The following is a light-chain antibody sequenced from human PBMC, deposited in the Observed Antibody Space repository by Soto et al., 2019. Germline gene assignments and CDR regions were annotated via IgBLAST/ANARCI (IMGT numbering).Light chain of an antibody. V-gene: IGKV3-20*01. CDR2: AAS. Sequence: EIVLTQSPGTLSLSPGERVTLSCRASQSVTSDYFAWYQQKPGQAPRLLIYAASRRASGIPDRFSGSASGTDFTLTISRLEPEDFALYYCHQYGYSPRTFGQGTRVEI. CDR3: HQYGYSPRT. CDR1: QSVTSDY. J-gene: IGKJ1*01.